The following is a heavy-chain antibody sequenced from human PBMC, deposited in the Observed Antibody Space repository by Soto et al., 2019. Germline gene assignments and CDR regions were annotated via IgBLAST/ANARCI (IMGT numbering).Heavy chain of an antibody. CDR2: ISGSGGST. CDR3: AKVDVTPFPPYYGMDV. J-gene: IGHJ6*02. CDR1: GFTFSSYA. V-gene: IGHV3-23*01. D-gene: IGHD4-4*01. Sequence: PGGSLRLSCAASGFTFSSYAMSWVRQAPGKGLEWVSAISGSGGSTYYADSVKGRFTISRDNSKNTLYLQMNSLRAEDTAVYYCAKVDVTPFPPYYGMDVWGQGTTVTVSS.